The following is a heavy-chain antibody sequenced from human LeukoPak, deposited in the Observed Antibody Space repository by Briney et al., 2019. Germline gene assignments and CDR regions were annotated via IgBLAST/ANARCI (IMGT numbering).Heavy chain of an antibody. Sequence: PGGSLRLSCAASGFTFSSYSMNWVRQAPGKGLEWVAVISYDGSNKYYADSVKGRFTISRDNSKNTLYLQMNSLRAEDTAVYYCAKDGYTDYYYYGMDVWGQGTTVTVSS. CDR1: GFTFSSYS. D-gene: IGHD5-24*01. CDR2: ISYDGSNK. J-gene: IGHJ6*02. CDR3: AKDGYTDYYYYGMDV. V-gene: IGHV3-30*18.